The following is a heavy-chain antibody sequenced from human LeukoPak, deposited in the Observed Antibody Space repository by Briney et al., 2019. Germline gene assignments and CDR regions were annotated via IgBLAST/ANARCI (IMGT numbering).Heavy chain of an antibody. CDR1: GYTFTSYG. V-gene: IGHV1-18*01. D-gene: IGHD4-17*01. Sequence: GASVKVSCKASGYTFTSYGISWVRQAPGQGLEWMGWISAYNGNTNYAQKLQGRVTMTTDTSTSTAYMELRSLRSDDTAVYYCARGYDYGDYVGDFDYWGQGTLVTVSS. J-gene: IGHJ4*02. CDR3: ARGYDYGDYVGDFDY. CDR2: ISAYNGNT.